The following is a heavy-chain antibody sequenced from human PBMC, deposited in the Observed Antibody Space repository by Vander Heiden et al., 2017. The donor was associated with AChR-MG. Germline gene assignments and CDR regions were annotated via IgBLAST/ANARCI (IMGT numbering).Heavy chain of an antibody. Sequence: QVQLQESGPGLVKPSGTLSLNCAVSGGSISSSNWWSWVRQPPGKGLEWIGEIYHSGSTNYNPSLKSRVTISVDKSKNQFSLKLSSVTAADTAVYYCARGSYYDILTGYTYYFDYWGQGTLVTVSS. J-gene: IGHJ4*02. V-gene: IGHV4-4*02. CDR2: IYHSGST. D-gene: IGHD3-9*01. CDR1: GGSISSSNW. CDR3: ARGSYYDILTGYTYYFDY.